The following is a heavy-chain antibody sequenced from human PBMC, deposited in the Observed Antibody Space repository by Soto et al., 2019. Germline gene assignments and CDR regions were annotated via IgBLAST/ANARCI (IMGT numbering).Heavy chain of an antibody. V-gene: IGHV2-5*02. CDR2: IYWDADK. D-gene: IGHD1-7*01. J-gene: IGHJ4*02. Sequence: QITLKESGPTLVKPTQTLTLTCTFSGFSLTTRGVGVGWIRQPPGRALEWLAVIYWDADKHYRPSLESRLTIXKXXSKNLVVLTMTNMDPVDTATYYCAHRNYVAALFDYWGQGTLVTVSS. CDR1: GFSLTTRGVG. CDR3: AHRNYVAALFDY.